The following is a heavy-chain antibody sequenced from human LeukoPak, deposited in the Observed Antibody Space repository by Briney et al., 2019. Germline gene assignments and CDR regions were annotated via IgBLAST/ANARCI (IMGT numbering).Heavy chain of an antibody. CDR1: GGSTSSYY. CDR3: ARQSGYSYGWNYLNWFDP. V-gene: IGHV4-59*08. J-gene: IGHJ5*02. CDR2: IYYSGST. D-gene: IGHD5-18*01. Sequence: PSETLSPTCTVSGGSTSSYYWSWIRQPPGEGLEWIGYIYYSGSTNYNPPLKSRVTISVDTSKNQSSLKLSSVTAADTAVYYCARQSGYSYGWNYLNWFDPWGQGTLVTVSS.